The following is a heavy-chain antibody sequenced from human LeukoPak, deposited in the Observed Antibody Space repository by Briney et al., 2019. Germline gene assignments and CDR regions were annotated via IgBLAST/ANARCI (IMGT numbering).Heavy chain of an antibody. CDR2: IKQDGSEK. CDR1: GFTFSSYW. J-gene: IGHJ4*02. V-gene: IGHV3-7*01. Sequence: GGSLRLSCAASGFTFSSYWMSWVRQAPGKGLEWVAHIKQDGSEKYYVDSVKGRFTISRDNAKNSLYLQMNSLRAEDTAVYYCARDKGYYDSSGPDYWGQGTLVTVSS. CDR3: ARDKGYYDSSGPDY. D-gene: IGHD3-22*01.